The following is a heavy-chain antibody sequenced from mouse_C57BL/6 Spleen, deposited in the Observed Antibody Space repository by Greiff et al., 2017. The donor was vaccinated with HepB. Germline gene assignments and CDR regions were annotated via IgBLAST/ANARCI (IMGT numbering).Heavy chain of an antibody. V-gene: IGHV1-82*01. CDR3: ARFGYSAMDY. J-gene: IGHJ4*01. CDR1: GYAFSSSW. Sequence: LQESGPELVKPGASVKISCKASGYAFSSSWMNWVKQRPGKGLEWIGRIYPGDGDTNYNGKFKGKATLTADKSSSTAYMQLSSLTSEDSAVYFCARFGYSAMDYWGQGTSVTVSS. CDR2: IYPGDGDT. D-gene: IGHD2-2*01.